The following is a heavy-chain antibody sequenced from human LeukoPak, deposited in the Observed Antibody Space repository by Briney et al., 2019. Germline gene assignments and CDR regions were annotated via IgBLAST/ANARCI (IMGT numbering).Heavy chain of an antibody. D-gene: IGHD2-8*01. CDR2: ISHRGRT. CDR3: AGVMVVKFPFTDV. CDR1: GEFFNDFS. Sequence: SETLSLTCAVYGEFFNDFSWNWVRQSPGRGLEWIGEISHRGRTTYNPPINSRVIISVDASKNQFSLNLTSVTAADPAVYYFAGVMVVKFPFTDVWGQGATVTVSS. V-gene: IGHV4-34*01. J-gene: IGHJ6*02.